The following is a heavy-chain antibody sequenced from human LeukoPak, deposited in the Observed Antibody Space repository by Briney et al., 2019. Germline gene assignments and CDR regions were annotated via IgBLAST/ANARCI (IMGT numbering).Heavy chain of an antibody. CDR3: ARDSSSHDGSFDY. J-gene: IGHJ4*02. D-gene: IGHD6-6*01. CDR1: GGTFSSYA. V-gene: IGHV1-69*13. CDR2: IIPIFGTA. Sequence: RASVKVSCEASGGTFSSYAISWVRQAPGQGLEWMGGIIPIFGTANYAQKFQGRVTITADESTSTAYMELSSLRSEDTAVYYCARDSSSHDGSFDYWGQGTLVTVSS.